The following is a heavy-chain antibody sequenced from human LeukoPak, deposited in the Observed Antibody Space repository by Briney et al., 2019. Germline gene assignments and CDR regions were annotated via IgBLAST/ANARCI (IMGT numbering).Heavy chain of an antibody. D-gene: IGHD6-6*01. J-gene: IGHJ4*02. CDR3: ARVLLPYSSSSLGY. V-gene: IGHV4-38-2*02. Sequence: PSETLSLTCTVSGYSISRGYYWGWIRQPPGKGLKWIGRISHSGSTYYNPSLKSRVTISVDTSKNQFSLKLSSVTAADTAVYYCARVLLPYSSSSLGYWGQGTLVTVSS. CDR1: GYSISRGYY. CDR2: ISHSGST.